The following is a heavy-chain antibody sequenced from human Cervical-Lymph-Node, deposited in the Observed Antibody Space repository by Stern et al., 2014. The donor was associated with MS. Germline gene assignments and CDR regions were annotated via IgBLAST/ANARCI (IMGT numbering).Heavy chain of an antibody. V-gene: IGHV3-21*01. CDR3: ASAAPRGY. J-gene: IGHJ4*02. CDR2: ISSSSSFI. CDR1: GFSFSVET. D-gene: IGHD1-26*01. Sequence: VQLVQSGGGLVKPGGSLRLSCAASGFSFSVETMNWVRQSPGQGLEWVSSISSSSSFIHYADSVKGRFTISRDNVNNSLFLQMSSLTVEDTAVYYCASAAPRGYWGQGTLVAVSS.